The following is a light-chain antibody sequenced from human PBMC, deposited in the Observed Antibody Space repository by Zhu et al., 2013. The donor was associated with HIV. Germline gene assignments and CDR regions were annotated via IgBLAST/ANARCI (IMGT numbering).Light chain of an antibody. Sequence: DIQMMQSPSSLSASVGDRITITCRASQDINKYLNWYQQRPGEAPKILVSAASRLQGGVPSRFSGSGSGTDFTLTISSVQPDDFGTYYCQQSYSTPLTFGGRVQGGDQT. CDR3: QQSYSTPLT. CDR2: AAS. V-gene: IGKV1-39*01. J-gene: IGKJ4*02. CDR1: QDINKY.